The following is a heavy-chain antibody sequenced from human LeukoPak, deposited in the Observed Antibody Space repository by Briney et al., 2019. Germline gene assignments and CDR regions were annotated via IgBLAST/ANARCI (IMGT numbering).Heavy chain of an antibody. CDR1: GFTLSSYE. Sequence: GGSLRLSCAASGFTLSSYEMNWVRLAPGKGLEWISYISRTGNSIYYADSVKGRFTISRDRAKNSLHLQMNSLRAEDTAVYYCARGPYSSNWYVDYWGQGTLVTVAS. CDR2: ISRTGNSI. V-gene: IGHV3-48*03. D-gene: IGHD6-13*01. CDR3: ARGPYSSNWYVDY. J-gene: IGHJ4*02.